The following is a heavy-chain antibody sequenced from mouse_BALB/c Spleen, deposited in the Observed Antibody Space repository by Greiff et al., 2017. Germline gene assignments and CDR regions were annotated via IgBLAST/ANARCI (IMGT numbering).Heavy chain of an antibody. CDR2: ISSGGST. CDR1: GFTFSSYA. J-gene: IGHJ3*01. V-gene: IGHV5-6-5*01. CDR3: ADYGSTFAY. D-gene: IGHD1-1*01. Sequence: DVMLVESGGGLVKPGGSLKLSCAASGFTFSSYAMSWVRQTPEKRLEWVASISSGGSTYYPDSVKGRFTISRDNARNILYLQMSSLRSEDTAMYYCADYGSTFAYWGQGTLVTVSA.